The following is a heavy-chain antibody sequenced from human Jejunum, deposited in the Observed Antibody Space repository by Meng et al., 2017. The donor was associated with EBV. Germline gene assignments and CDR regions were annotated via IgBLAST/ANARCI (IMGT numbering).Heavy chain of an antibody. CDR2: ISSDGRSI. CDR3: ATGQGDSRYYFDS. J-gene: IGHJ4*02. Sequence: VGSGVSLVQPGESLILSCAASGFTLSTYWMHCVRQAPGKGLVWVSRISSDGRSITYADSVKGRFTISRDNAKNTLYLQMNSLRVEDTAVYYCATGQGDSRYYFDSWSQGTLVTVSS. CDR1: GFTLSTYW. V-gene: IGHV3-74*01. D-gene: IGHD3-10*01.